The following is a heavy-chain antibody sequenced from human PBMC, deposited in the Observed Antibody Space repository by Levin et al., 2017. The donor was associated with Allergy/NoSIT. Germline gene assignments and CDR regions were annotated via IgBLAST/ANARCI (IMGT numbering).Heavy chain of an antibody. CDR3: ARLLDY. Sequence: ETLSLTCAASGFTFSSYSMNWVRQAPGKGLEWVSYISSSSSTIYYADSVKGRFTISRDNAKNSLYLQMNSLRDEDTAVYYCARLLDYWGQGTLVTVSS. V-gene: IGHV3-48*02. CDR2: ISSSSSTI. CDR1: GFTFSSYS. J-gene: IGHJ4*02.